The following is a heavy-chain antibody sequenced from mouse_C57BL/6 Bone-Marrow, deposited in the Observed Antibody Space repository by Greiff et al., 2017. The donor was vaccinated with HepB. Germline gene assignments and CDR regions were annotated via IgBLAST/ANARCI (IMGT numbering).Heavy chain of an antibody. D-gene: IGHD3-2*02. CDR2: FYPGSGSI. V-gene: IGHV1-62-2*01. J-gene: IGHJ4*01. Sequence: QVQLQQSGAELVKPGASVKLSCKASGYTFTEYTIHWVKQRSGQGLEWIGWFYPGSGSIKYNEKFKDKATLTADKSSSTAYMELSRLTSEDSAVYFCAKHPYSSGYDYAMDYWGQGTSVTVSS. CDR1: GYTFTEYT. CDR3: AKHPYSSGYDYAMDY.